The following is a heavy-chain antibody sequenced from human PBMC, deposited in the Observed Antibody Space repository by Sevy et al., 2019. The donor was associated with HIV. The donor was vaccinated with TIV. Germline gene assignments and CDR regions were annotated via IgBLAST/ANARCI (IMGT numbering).Heavy chain of an antibody. V-gene: IGHV3-7*01. CDR2: IKQDGSDE. CDR1: GFTFSSDW. Sequence: GGSLRLSCAASGFTFSSDWMTWVRQAPGKGLEWVANIKQDGSDEYYVNSGTGRFTISRDNTKNSLYLQMNSLRGEDTAVYYCARSREWRDAFDIWGQGTMVTVSS. CDR3: ARSREWRDAFDI. D-gene: IGHD3-3*01. J-gene: IGHJ3*02.